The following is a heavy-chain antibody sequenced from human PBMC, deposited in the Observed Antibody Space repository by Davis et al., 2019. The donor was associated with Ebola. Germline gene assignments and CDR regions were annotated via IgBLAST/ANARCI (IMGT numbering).Heavy chain of an antibody. J-gene: IGHJ6*02. CDR2: ISYDGSNK. V-gene: IGHV3-30-3*01. D-gene: IGHD2-15*01. CDR1: GFTFSSYA. Sequence: GESLKISCAASGFTFSSYAMHWVRQAPGKGLEWVAVISYDGSNKYYADSVKGRFTISRDNSKNTLYLQMNSLRAEDTAVYYCARDRKWSHSGGMDVWGQGTTVTVSS. CDR3: ARDRKWSHSGGMDV.